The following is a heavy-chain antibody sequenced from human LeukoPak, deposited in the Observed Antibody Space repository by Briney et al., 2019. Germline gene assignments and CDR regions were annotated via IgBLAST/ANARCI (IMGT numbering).Heavy chain of an antibody. D-gene: IGHD2-2*01. V-gene: IGHV3-23*01. CDR2: ISGSGGST. J-gene: IGHJ4*02. CDR1: GFTFSTYT. Sequence: GGALRLSCAASGFTFSTYTMNWVRPAPGKGLEWVSAISGSGGSTYYADSVKGRFTISRDNSKNTLYLQMNSLRAEDTAVYYCAKSLGYCSSTSCYGNDYWGQGTLVTVSS. CDR3: AKSLGYCSSTSCYGNDY.